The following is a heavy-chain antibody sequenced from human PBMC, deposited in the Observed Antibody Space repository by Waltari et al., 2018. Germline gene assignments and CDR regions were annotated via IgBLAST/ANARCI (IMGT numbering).Heavy chain of an antibody. CDR3: ARGFRLDSRFGNWFDP. Sequence: EVQLVESGGGLVQPGGSLRLSLAASGLTFSSYWMSWVRQAPGKGLEWVANIKQDGSEKYYVDSVKGRFTISRDNAKNSLYLQMNSLRAEDTAVYYCARGFRLDSRFGNWFDPWGQGTLVTVSS. CDR1: GLTFSSYW. J-gene: IGHJ5*02. D-gene: IGHD3-16*01. CDR2: IKQDGSEK. V-gene: IGHV3-7*01.